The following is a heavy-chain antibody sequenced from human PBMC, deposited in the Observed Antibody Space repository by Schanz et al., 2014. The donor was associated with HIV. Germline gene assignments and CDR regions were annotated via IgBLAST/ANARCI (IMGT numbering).Heavy chain of an antibody. CDR1: GYTFTSYG. CDR2: INPKSGDT. V-gene: IGHV1-18*01. J-gene: IGHJ5*02. Sequence: QVQLVQSGAEVKKPGASVKVSCKASGYTFTSYGISWVRQAPGQGLEWMGWINPKSGDTDSEHKFQGRVSMTRDTSINTAYMEFSRLRSDDTAVYYCTRSRYELHWLDLWGQGTLVTVSS. D-gene: IGHD5-12*01. CDR3: TRSRYELHWLDL.